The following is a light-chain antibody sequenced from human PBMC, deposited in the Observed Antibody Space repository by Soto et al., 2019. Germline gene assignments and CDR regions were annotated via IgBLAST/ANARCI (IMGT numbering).Light chain of an antibody. J-gene: IGKJ1*01. CDR3: LQNDNFPRT. V-gene: IGKV1-17*01. CDR2: GAS. Sequence: DIQMTQSPSSLSASVGDRVTITCRASQGIRSHLGWYQQKPGRAPQRLIYGASTLHPGVPSRFSGSGSGTEFTLTISSLQPEDFATYYCLQNDNFPRTFGQGTKVEIK. CDR1: QGIRSH.